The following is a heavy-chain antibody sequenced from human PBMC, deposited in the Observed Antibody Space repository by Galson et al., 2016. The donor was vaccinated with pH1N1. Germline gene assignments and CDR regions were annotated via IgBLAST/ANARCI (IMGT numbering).Heavy chain of an antibody. D-gene: IGHD3-16*01. CDR3: AHREVMITNAFDF. V-gene: IGHV2-5*02. J-gene: IGHJ3*01. CDR1: GFSLNSSGMG. CDR2: IYWDDDK. Sequence: ALVKPTQTLTLTCTFSGFSLNSSGMGVGWIRQPPGKALEWLAVIYWDDDKRYSPSLKSRPTITKDTSKNHVVLTMTNMDPMDKATYYCAHREVMITNAFDFWGQGTMVTVSS.